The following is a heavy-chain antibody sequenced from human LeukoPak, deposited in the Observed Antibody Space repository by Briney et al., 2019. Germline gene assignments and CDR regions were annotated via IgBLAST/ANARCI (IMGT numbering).Heavy chain of an antibody. V-gene: IGHV3-23*01. D-gene: IGHD1-20*01. CDR2: ITDSGGST. CDR3: ARESYNWNLDY. CDR1: GFTFNTYA. Sequence: PGGSLRLSCAASGFTFNTYAMTWVRQAPGKGLEWVSAITDSGGSTKYADPVKGRFTISRDNSKNTLYLQMTSLRAEDTAVHYCARESYNWNLDYWGQGTLVTVSS. J-gene: IGHJ4*02.